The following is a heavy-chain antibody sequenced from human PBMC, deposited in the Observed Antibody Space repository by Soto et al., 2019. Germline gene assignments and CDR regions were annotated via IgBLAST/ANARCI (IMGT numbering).Heavy chain of an antibody. CDR3: CSLDYGQGD. J-gene: IGHJ4*02. D-gene: IGHD2-15*01. CDR1: GYTFTNHH. Sequence: QVQLAQSGAEVKKPGASVKVSCKASGYTFTNHHMHWVRQVPGEGLEWMGMINPRGGGTNYPQKWPGRVTMTRETSTSKAYMDLSRLNYTDTSLYYGCSLDYGQGDWGKGTLVTVSS. CDR2: INPRGGGT. V-gene: IGHV1-46*04.